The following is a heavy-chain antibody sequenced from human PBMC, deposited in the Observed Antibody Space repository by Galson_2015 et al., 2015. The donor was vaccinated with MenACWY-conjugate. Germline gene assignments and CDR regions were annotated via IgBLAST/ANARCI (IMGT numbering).Heavy chain of an antibody. CDR1: GGSISSGGYY. D-gene: IGHD6-13*01. Sequence: TLSLTCTVSGGSISSGGYYWSWIRQHPGKGLEWIGYIYYSGTTYYNPSLKSRVIISLGTSKKQFSLKLSSVTAADTAVYYCAREWSSSFKFDPWGQGTLVTVSS. CDR2: IYYSGTT. J-gene: IGHJ5*02. V-gene: IGHV4-31*03. CDR3: AREWSSSFKFDP.